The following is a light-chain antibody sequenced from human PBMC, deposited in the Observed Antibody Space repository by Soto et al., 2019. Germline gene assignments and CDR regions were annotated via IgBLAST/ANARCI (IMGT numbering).Light chain of an antibody. Sequence: QSVLPQPPSVSGAPGQRVTISCTGSSSNIGAGYDVHWYQQLPGTAPKLLIYGNSNRPSGVPDRFSGSKSGTSASLAITGLQAEDEAEYSCPSYDSSLSGWVFGGGTKLTV. CDR3: PSYDSSLSGWV. V-gene: IGLV1-40*01. CDR2: GNS. J-gene: IGLJ3*02. CDR1: SSNIGAGYD.